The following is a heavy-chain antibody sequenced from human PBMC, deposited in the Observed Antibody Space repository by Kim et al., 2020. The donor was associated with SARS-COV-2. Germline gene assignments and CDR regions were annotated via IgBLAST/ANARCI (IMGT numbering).Heavy chain of an antibody. J-gene: IGHJ4*02. D-gene: IGHD6-6*01. CDR2: INPNSGGT. CDR3: ARDRLEYSSSYPRPSFIV. CDR1: GYTFTGYY. Sequence: ASVKVSCKASGYTFTGYYMHWARQAPGQGLEWMGRINPNSGGTNYAQKSQGRVTMTRDTSNSTAYMGLSRLRSDDTVVYYCARDRLEYSSSYPRPSFIVWGQGTLVAVSS. V-gene: IGHV1-2*05.